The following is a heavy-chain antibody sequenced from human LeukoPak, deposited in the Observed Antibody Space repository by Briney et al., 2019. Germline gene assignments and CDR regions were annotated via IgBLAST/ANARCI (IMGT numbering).Heavy chain of an antibody. CDR3: AREIGSSVYAGYFDY. D-gene: IGHD5/OR15-5a*01. J-gene: IGHJ4*02. Sequence: PGGSLRLPCAPSRNDHMHWVRQAPGKGLEWVAGISADGIGKYYADSVKGRFTISRDNSKNTFYLQMNSLRAEDTAIYYCAREIGSSVYAGYFDYRGQGTLVTVSS. CDR2: ISADGIGK. V-gene: IGHV3-30*04. CDR1: RNDH.